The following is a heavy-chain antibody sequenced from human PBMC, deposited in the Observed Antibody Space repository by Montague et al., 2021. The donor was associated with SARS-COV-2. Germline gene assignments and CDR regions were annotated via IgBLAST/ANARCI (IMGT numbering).Heavy chain of an antibody. J-gene: IGHJ3*01. Sequence: SETLSLTCTVSGGSITNNIDYWAWIRQPPGKGLEWIGSIYYTGNTYYNPSLKSQVTISVVTSKNYFTLKLSSVTAAETAVYYCARLKRYFDSSGSPSAFDFWGQGTKVTVSS. V-gene: IGHV4-39*02. CDR3: ARLKRYFDSSGSPSAFDF. CDR2: IYYTGNT. CDR1: GGSITNNIDY. D-gene: IGHD3-22*01.